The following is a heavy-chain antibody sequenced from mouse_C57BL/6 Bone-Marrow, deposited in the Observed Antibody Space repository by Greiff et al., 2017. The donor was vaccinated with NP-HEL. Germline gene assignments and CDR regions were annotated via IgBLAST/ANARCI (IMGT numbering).Heavy chain of an antibody. CDR1: GYTFTSYG. CDR2: IYPRSGNT. J-gene: IGHJ1*03. CDR3: ASVGWLLNWYFDV. D-gene: IGHD2-3*01. V-gene: IGHV1-81*01. Sequence: VQLQESGAELARPGASVKLSCKASGYTFTSYGISWVKQRTGQGLEWIGEIYPRSGNTYYNEKFKGKATLTADKSSSTAYMELRSLTSEDSAVYFCASVGWLLNWYFDVWGTGTTVTVSS.